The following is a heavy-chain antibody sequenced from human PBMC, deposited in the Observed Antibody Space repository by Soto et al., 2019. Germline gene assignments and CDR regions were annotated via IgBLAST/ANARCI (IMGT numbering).Heavy chain of an antibody. D-gene: IGHD5-12*01. V-gene: IGHV3-30-3*01. Sequence: PGGSLRLSCAASGFTFSIYAMHWVRQAPGKGLEWVAVISYDGSNKYYADSVKGRFTISRDNSKNTLYLQMNSLRAEDTAVYYCARAQSRSGYAHYGMDVWGQGTTVTVSS. CDR2: ISYDGSNK. J-gene: IGHJ6*02. CDR3: ARAQSRSGYAHYGMDV. CDR1: GFTFSIYA.